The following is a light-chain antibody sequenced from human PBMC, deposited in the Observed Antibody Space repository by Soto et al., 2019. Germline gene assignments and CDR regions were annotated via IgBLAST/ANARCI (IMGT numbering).Light chain of an antibody. J-gene: IGLJ3*02. CDR2: EVS. Sequence: QSALTQSPSASGSPGQSVTISCTGTSSDVGGHNYVSWYQHHPGKAPKLIIYEVSKRPSGVPDRFSGSKSANTASLTVSGLQAEDEAFYYCSSTAGNNNLVFGGGTKLNVL. CDR3: SSTAGNNNLV. V-gene: IGLV2-8*01. CDR1: SSDVGGHNY.